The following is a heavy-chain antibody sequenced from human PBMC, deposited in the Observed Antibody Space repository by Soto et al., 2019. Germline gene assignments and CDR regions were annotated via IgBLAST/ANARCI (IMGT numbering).Heavy chain of an antibody. CDR3: ARAGYCSGGSCYSGPNYYYGMDV. Sequence: GGSLRLSCAASGFTFSSYSMNWVRQAPGKGLEWVSYISSSSSTIYYADSVKGRFTISRDSAKNSLYLQMNSLRDEDTAVYYCARAGYCSGGSCYSGPNYYYGMDVWGQGTTVTVSS. CDR1: GFTFSSYS. V-gene: IGHV3-48*02. J-gene: IGHJ6*02. CDR2: ISSSSSTI. D-gene: IGHD2-15*01.